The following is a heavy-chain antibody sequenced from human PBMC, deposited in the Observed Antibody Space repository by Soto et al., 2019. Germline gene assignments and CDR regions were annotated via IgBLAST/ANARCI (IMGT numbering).Heavy chain of an antibody. CDR2: ISGSGGTV. D-gene: IGHD1-7*01. V-gene: IGHV3-23*01. J-gene: IGHJ5*01. CDR3: AKGRGLIWNSDS. CDR1: GFTFSSYA. Sequence: EVQLLESGGGSVQPGGSLRLSCAASGFTFSSYAMHWVRRPPGKGLEWVSSISGSGGTVYYADSVKGRFSISRDSLVNTLYLQMNSLRAEETAVYYWAKGRGLIWNSDSWGQGTLVDVS.